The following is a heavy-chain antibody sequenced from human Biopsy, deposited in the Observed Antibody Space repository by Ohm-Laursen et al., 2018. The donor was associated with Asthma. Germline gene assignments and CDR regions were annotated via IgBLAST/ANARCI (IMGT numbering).Heavy chain of an antibody. V-gene: IGHV1-69*13. J-gene: IGHJ4*02. Sequence: SVKVSCKSLGGTFNTYVIGWVRQAPGQGLEWMGGINSVFGTTTYPQKFQDRVTITADDSTSTVYMELSSLGSGDAAVYYCARKAGSCISRTCYSLDFWGQGTLVTVSS. CDR3: ARKAGSCISRTCYSLDF. D-gene: IGHD2-2*01. CDR2: INSVFGTT. CDR1: GGTFNTYV.